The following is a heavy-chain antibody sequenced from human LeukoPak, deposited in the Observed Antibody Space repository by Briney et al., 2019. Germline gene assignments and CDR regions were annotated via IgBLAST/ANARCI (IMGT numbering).Heavy chain of an antibody. CDR2: IYYSGST. Sequence: SQTLSLTCTVSGGSISSGDYYWSCIRQPPGMGLEWIAYIYYSGSTYYNPSLKSRVTISVDTSKNQFSLKLSSVTAADTAVYYCAREGEYCSSTSCSRYGMDVWGQGTTVTVSS. CDR3: AREGEYCSSTSCSRYGMDV. V-gene: IGHV4-30-4*08. CDR1: GGSISSGDYY. J-gene: IGHJ6*02. D-gene: IGHD2-2*01.